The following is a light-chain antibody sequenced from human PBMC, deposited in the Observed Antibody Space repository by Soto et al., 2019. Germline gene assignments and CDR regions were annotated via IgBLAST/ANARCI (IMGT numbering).Light chain of an antibody. CDR3: QQHNQWPIT. CDR2: YIS. V-gene: IGKV3D-15*01. CDR1: QSAGNF. J-gene: IGKJ5*01. Sequence: EIVRTQSPATLSVSPGETASLSCRASQSAGNFLAWYQQKPGQSPRLLIYYISTRATGIPARFSGSGSGTEFTLTINSLQSEDSAVYYCQQHNQWPITFGQGTRLE.